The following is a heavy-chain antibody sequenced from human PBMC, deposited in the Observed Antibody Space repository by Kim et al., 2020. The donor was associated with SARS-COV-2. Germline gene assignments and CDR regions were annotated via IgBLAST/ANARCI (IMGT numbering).Heavy chain of an antibody. CDR3: ARSRRDGYNRFHYFDY. Sequence: FQGRVTITADKSTSTAYMELSSLRSEDTAVYYCARSRRDGYNRFHYFDYWGQGTLVTVSS. J-gene: IGHJ4*02. V-gene: IGHV1-69*02. D-gene: IGHD5-12*01.